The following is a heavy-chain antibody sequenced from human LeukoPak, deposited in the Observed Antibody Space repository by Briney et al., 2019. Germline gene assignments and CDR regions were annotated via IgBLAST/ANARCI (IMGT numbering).Heavy chain of an antibody. D-gene: IGHD6-13*01. V-gene: IGHV1-2*06. CDR1: GYTFTGYY. Sequence: ASVKVSCKASGYTFTGYYMHWVRQAPGRGLEWMGRINPNSGGTNYAQKFQGRVTMTRDTSISTAYMELSRLRSDDTAVYYCARRYSSSWYFDYWGQGTLVTVSS. CDR2: INPNSGGT. CDR3: ARRYSSSWYFDY. J-gene: IGHJ4*02.